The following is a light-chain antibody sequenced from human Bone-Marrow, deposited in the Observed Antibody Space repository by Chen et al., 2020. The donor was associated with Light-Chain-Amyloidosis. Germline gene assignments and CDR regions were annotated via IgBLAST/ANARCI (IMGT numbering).Light chain of an antibody. V-gene: IGLV2-23*02. CDR1: SSDVGTYNL. CDR3: CSYAGSRTRV. J-gene: IGLJ3*02. Sequence: QSALAQPASVSGSPGQSITISCTGTSSDVGTYNLVSWYQQHPGRAPKLMIYEVTKRPSGISGRFSGSKSGNTASLTISGLQAEDEADYYCCSYAGSRTRVFGGGTKLTVL. CDR2: EVT.